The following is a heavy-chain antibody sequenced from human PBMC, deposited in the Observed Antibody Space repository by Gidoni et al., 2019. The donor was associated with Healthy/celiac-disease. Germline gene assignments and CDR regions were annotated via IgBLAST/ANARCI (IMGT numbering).Heavy chain of an antibody. CDR1: GYSISSGYY. CDR2: IYHSGST. Sequence: QVQLQESGPGLVKPSETLSLTCAVSGYSISSGYYWGWIRQPPGKGLEWIGSIYHSGSTYYNPSLKSRVTISVDTSKNQFSLKLSSVTAADTAVYYCARGISYGSGVGDWFDPWGQGTLVTVSS. D-gene: IGHD3-10*01. CDR3: ARGISYGSGVGDWFDP. V-gene: IGHV4-38-2*01. J-gene: IGHJ5*02.